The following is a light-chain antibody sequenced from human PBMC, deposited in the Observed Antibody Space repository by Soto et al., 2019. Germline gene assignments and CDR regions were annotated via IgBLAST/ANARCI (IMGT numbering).Light chain of an antibody. Sequence: QSALTQPASVSGSPGQSITISCTGTSSDVGGYNYVSWYQQHPGKAPKLMIYEVSKRPSGVSNRFSGSKSGNTASLTISGLQAEDEGDYYCSSYTTNNAHVFGGGTKLTVL. CDR2: EVS. J-gene: IGLJ2*01. V-gene: IGLV2-14*01. CDR1: SSDVGGYNY. CDR3: SSYTTNNAHV.